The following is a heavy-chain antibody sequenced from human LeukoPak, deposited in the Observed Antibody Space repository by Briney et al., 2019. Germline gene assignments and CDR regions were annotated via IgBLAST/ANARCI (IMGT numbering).Heavy chain of an antibody. CDR2: IYTSGST. Sequence: SQTLSLTCTVSGGSISSGSYYWSWIRQPAGKGLEWIGRIYTSGSTNYNPSLKSRVTMSVDTSKNQFSLKLSSVTAADTAVYYCARQYYYDSSGYYLDDAFDIWGQGTMVTVSS. CDR3: ARQYYYDSSGYYLDDAFDI. CDR1: GGSISSGSYY. V-gene: IGHV4-61*02. J-gene: IGHJ3*02. D-gene: IGHD3-22*01.